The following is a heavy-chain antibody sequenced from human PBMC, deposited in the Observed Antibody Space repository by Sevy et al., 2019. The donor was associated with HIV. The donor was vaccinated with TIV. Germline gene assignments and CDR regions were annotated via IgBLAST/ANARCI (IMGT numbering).Heavy chain of an antibody. CDR3: ARDRWRFLERLRVAFDI. CDR2: ISDDGSRK. J-gene: IGHJ3*02. CDR1: GFSFSGYA. Sequence: GGSLRLSCTASGFSFSGYAMHWVRQAPGKGLEWVVGISDDGSRKYYVDSVKDRFTISRDNSENTLYLEMNSLRSEDTAIYYCARDRWRFLERLRVAFDIWGQGTMVTVSS. D-gene: IGHD3-3*01. V-gene: IGHV3-30-3*01.